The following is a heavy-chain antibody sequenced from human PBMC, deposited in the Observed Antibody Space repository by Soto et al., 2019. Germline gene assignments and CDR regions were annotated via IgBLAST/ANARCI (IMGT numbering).Heavy chain of an antibody. D-gene: IGHD5-12*01. V-gene: IGHV6-1*01. CDR3: ARDPWLQGYYYYGMDV. CDR1: GSSVSSNSAA. J-gene: IGHJ6*01. Sequence: SQTLSLTCAISGSSVSSNSAAWNCIRQSPSRGLEWLGRTYYRSKWYNDYAVSVKSRITINPDTSKNPFSLQLNSVTPEDTAVYYCARDPWLQGYYYYGMDVWGQGTTVTVSS. CDR2: TYYRSKWYN.